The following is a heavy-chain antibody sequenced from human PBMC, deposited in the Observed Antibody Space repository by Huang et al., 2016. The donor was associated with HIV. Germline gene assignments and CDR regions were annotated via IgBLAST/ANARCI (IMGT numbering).Heavy chain of an antibody. Sequence: QVQLVESGGGVVQPGRSLRLSCAASGFTFSSYAMHWVRQAPVKGLEWVAVISYDGSNKYYADSVKGRFTISRDNSKNTLYLQMNSLRAEDTAVYYCAREAIVGVTGAFDIWGQGTMVTVSS. CDR1: GFTFSSYA. CDR3: AREAIVGVTGAFDI. D-gene: IGHD1-26*01. CDR2: ISYDGSNK. J-gene: IGHJ3*02. V-gene: IGHV3-30-3*01.